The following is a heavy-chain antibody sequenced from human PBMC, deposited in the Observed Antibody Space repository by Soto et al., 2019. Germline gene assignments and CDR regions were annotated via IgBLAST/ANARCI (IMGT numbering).Heavy chain of an antibody. J-gene: IGHJ6*02. Sequence: QVQLVQSGAEVKKPGPSVTVSCKPSGVSFNNNGIAWLRQAPGLGLEWMGGVSPPFRTSNYARKFQGRISITADASTGTVNMELSSLTSEDTAQYYCARVLYYGSGSYSPYGMDVWGQGTKVTVSS. CDR1: GVSFNNNG. CDR2: VSPPFRTS. V-gene: IGHV1-69*01. D-gene: IGHD3-10*01. CDR3: ARVLYYGSGSYSPYGMDV.